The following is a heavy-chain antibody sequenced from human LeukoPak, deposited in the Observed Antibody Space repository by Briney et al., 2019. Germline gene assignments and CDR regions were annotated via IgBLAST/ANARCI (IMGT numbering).Heavy chain of an antibody. CDR1: GGSISSSSYY. D-gene: IGHD3-3*01. Sequence: PSETLSLTCTVSGGSISSSSYYWGWIRQPPGKGLEWIGSIYYSGSTYYNPSLKSRVTISVDTSKNQFSLKLSSVTAADTAVYYCARRRGGRFYYYMDVWGKGTTVTVPS. CDR3: ARRRGGRFYYYMDV. CDR2: IYYSGST. J-gene: IGHJ6*03. V-gene: IGHV4-39*01.